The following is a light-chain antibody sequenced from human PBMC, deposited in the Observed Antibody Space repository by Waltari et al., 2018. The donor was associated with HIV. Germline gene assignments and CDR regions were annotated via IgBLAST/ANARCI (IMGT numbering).Light chain of an antibody. J-gene: IGLJ3*02. V-gene: IGLV1-47*01. CDR1: GSNIGSNS. Sequence: QSILTQPPSTSGTPGQRVTISCSGSGSNIGSNSVSWYQLLLGTAPKLLIYRNNQRPPGVPYRFPGSKSATSASLAIGGLRFEDEADYYCAAWDDSLSGPVFGGGTKLTVL. CDR3: AAWDDSLSGPV. CDR2: RNN.